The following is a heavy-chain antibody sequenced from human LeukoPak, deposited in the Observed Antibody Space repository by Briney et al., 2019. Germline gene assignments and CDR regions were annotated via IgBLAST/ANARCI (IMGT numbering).Heavy chain of an antibody. CDR2: IYYTGYT. V-gene: IGHV4-39*01. CDR1: GDSISSSSYY. CDR3: AQRGGVPRRRPHYYARDV. Sequence: SETLSLTCTVSGDSISSSSYYWGWIRQPPGTGLEWIGSIYYTGYTYDNPSLRSRITMSVDTPKNQFSLQLSSVTAADTAVYSGAQRGGVPRRRPHYYARDVGAPGTRAPVPS. D-gene: IGHD3-10*01. J-gene: IGHJ6*02.